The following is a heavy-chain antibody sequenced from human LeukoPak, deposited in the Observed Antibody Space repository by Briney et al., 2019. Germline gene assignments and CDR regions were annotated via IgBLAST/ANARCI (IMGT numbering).Heavy chain of an antibody. Sequence: ASVKVSCKASGGTFSSYAISWVRQAPGQGLEWMGGIIPIFGTANYAQKLQGRVTMTTDTSTSTAYMELRSLRSDDTAVYYCARVLHLREYYSSRPQAFDYWGQGTLVTVSS. CDR3: ARVLHLREYYSSRPQAFDY. J-gene: IGHJ4*02. D-gene: IGHD6-13*01. CDR2: IIPIFGTA. CDR1: GGTFSSYA. V-gene: IGHV1-69*05.